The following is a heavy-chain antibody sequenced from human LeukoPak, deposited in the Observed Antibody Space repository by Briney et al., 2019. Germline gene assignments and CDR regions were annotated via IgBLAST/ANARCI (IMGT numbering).Heavy chain of an antibody. Sequence: PGGSVRLSCAASGFTFSSYTMSWVRQAPGKGLEWVSAVSGSAASTYYADAVKGRFTISRDNSKNTLYLQMNSLRAEDTAVYYCAKEGNGDYYFVYWGQGTLVTVSS. CDR3: AKEGNGDYYFVY. D-gene: IGHD4-17*01. CDR2: VSGSAAST. V-gene: IGHV3-23*01. J-gene: IGHJ4*02. CDR1: GFTFSSYT.